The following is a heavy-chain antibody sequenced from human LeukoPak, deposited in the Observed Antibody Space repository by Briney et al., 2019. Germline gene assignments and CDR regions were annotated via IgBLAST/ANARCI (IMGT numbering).Heavy chain of an antibody. Sequence: PGGSLRLSCAASGFTFSDYWMTWVRQAPGKGLEWVATIKYDGSEKYYVDSVKGRFTISRDNAKNSVYLQLNGLRAEDTAVYYCARGGYKSGWGFDTWGQGTLVTVSS. D-gene: IGHD5-18*01. CDR3: ARGGYKSGWGFDT. CDR2: IKYDGSEK. J-gene: IGHJ5*02. CDR1: GFTFSDYW. V-gene: IGHV3-7*01.